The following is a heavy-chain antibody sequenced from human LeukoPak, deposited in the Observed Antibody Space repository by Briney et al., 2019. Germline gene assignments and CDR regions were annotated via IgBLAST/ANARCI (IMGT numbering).Heavy chain of an antibody. CDR2: IIPIFGTA. CDR3: ARDRYCSSTSCKSHPMGYWFDP. V-gene: IGHV1-69*13. Sequence: ASVKVSCKASGGTFSSYAISWVRQAPGQGLEWMGGIIPIFGTANYAQKFQGRVTITADESTSTAYMELSSLRSVDTAVYYCARDRYCSSTSCKSHPMGYWFDPWGQGTLVTVSS. CDR1: GGTFSSYA. J-gene: IGHJ5*02. D-gene: IGHD2-2*01.